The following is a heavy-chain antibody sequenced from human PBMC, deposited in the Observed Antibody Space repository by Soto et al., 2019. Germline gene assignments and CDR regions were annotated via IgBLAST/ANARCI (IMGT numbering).Heavy chain of an antibody. D-gene: IGHD3-22*01. CDR1: GDSIRSGNHY. J-gene: IGHJ6*02. V-gene: IGHV4-30-4*01. Sequence: SETLSLTCTVSGDSIRSGNHYWSWLRQPPGKGLEWIGYIYYSGSTYYSPSLKSRVTISVDTSKNQFSLKLNSVTAADTAVYYCARDSRLTTYYGTHEYGADVWGQGTPVPVSS. CDR2: IYYSGST. CDR3: ARDSRLTTYYGTHEYGADV.